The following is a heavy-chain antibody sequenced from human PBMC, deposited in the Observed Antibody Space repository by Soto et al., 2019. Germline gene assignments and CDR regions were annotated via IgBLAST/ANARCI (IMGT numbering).Heavy chain of an antibody. V-gene: IGHV4-31*03. CDR1: GGSISSGGYY. CDR3: ARAPIGPYDFWSGYSYYFDY. Sequence: PSETLSLTCTVSGGSISSGGYYWSWIRQHPGKGLEWIGYIYYSGSTYYNPSLKSRVTISVDTSKNQFSLKLSSVTAADTAVYYFARAPIGPYDFWSGYSYYFDYWGQGTLVTVSS. J-gene: IGHJ4*02. D-gene: IGHD3-3*01. CDR2: IYYSGST.